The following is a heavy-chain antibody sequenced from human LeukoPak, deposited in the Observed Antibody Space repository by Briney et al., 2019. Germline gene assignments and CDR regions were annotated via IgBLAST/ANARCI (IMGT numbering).Heavy chain of an antibody. CDR1: GYSFTSYW. Sequence: GESLKISCKGSGYSFTSYWIGWVRQMPGKGLEWMGIIYPGDSDTRYSPSFQGQVTISADKSISTAYLQWRSLKASDTAMYYCARFAAAGRLRGNWFDPWGQGTLVTVSS. J-gene: IGHJ5*02. CDR3: ARFAAAGRLRGNWFDP. CDR2: IYPGDSDT. D-gene: IGHD6-13*01. V-gene: IGHV5-51*01.